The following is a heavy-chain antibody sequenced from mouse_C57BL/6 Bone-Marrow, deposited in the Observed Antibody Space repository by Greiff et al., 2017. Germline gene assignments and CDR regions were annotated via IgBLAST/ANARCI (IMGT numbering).Heavy chain of an antibody. Sequence: QVQLKQSGAELVKPGASVKLSCKASGYTFTSYWMQWVKQRPGQGLEWIGEIDPSDSYTNYNQKFKGKATLTVDTSSSTAYMQLSSLTSEDSAVYYCARWGVYYFDYWGQGTTLTVSS. V-gene: IGHV1-50*01. CDR2: IDPSDSYT. J-gene: IGHJ2*01. CDR3: ARWGVYYFDY. CDR1: GYTFTSYW.